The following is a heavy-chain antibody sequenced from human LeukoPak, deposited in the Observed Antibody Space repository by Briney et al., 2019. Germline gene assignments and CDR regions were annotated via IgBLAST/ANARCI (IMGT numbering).Heavy chain of an antibody. D-gene: IGHD5/OR15-5a*01. CDR1: GFTFSSYW. Sequence: GGSLRLSCAASGFTFSSYWMNWARQAPGKGLEWVASINHNGNVNYYVDSVKGRFTISRDNAKNSLYLQMNSLRPEDTAVYYCARGNSVSYYYYGLDVWGQGTTVTVSS. V-gene: IGHV3-7*01. CDR2: INHNGNVN. CDR3: ARGNSVSYYYYGLDV. J-gene: IGHJ6*02.